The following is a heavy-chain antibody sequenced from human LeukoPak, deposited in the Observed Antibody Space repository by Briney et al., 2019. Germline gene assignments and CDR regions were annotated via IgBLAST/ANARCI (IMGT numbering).Heavy chain of an antibody. V-gene: IGHV3-23*01. D-gene: IGHD6-13*01. CDR1: GFTFSSYA. CDR2: ISGSGGRT. CDR3: AISRGYSSSWYWFDP. Sequence: PGGSLRLSCAASGFTFSSYAMSWVRQAPGKGLEWVSVISGSGGRTNHADSVKGRFTISRDNSKNTLYLQMNSLRAEDTAVYYCAISRGYSSSWYWFDPWGQGTLVTVSS. J-gene: IGHJ5*02.